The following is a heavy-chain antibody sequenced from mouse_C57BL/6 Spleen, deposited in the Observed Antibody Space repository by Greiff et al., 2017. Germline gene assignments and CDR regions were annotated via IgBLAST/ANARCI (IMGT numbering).Heavy chain of an antibody. Sequence: QVQLKESGAELMKPGASVKLSCKATGYTFTGYWIEWVKQRPGHGLEWIGEILPGSGSTNYNEKFKGKATFTADTSSNTAYMQLSSLTTEDSAIYYGARRRYYDYSYYYAMDYWGQGTSVTVSS. J-gene: IGHJ4*01. V-gene: IGHV1-9*01. CDR1: GYTFTGYW. D-gene: IGHD2-4*01. CDR2: ILPGSGST. CDR3: ARRRYYDYSYYYAMDY.